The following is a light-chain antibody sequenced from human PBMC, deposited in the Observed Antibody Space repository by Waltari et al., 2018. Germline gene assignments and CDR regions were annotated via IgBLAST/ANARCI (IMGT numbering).Light chain of an antibody. CDR2: KAS. CDR1: QSVNSW. V-gene: IGKV1-5*03. J-gene: IGKJ1*01. CDR3: QQYNRYST. Sequence: DIQMTQSPSTLSASVGDRVAITCRASQSVNSWLAWYQQKPGKAPKFLIYKASILESWVPSRFSGSGSGTEFTLTISNLQPDDFATYYCQQYNRYSTFGQGTKVELK.